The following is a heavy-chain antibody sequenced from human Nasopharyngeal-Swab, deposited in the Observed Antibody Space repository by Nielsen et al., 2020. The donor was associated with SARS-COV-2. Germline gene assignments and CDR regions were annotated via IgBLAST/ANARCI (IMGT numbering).Heavy chain of an antibody. CDR1: GYTFTSYG. J-gene: IGHJ6*02. V-gene: IGHV1-18*04. CDR3: ARCGFSTLPFSYYYGMDV. CDR2: ISAYNGNT. Sequence: ASVKVSCKASGYTFTSYGISWVRQAPGQGLEWMGWISAYNGNTNYAQKLQGRVTMTTDTSTSTAYMELRSLRSGDTAVYYCARCGFSTLPFSYYYGMDVWGQGTTVTVSS.